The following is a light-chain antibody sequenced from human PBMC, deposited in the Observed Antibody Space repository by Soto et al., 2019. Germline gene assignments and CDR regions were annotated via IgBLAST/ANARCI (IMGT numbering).Light chain of an antibody. V-gene: IGLV3-21*02. CDR2: DDG. CDR1: NIAIKS. Sequence: SYELTQAPSVSVAPGQTARITCGGNNIAIKSVHWYQQKPGQAPVLVVYDDGDRPSGIPERFSGSNSGNTATLPITRVEAGDEDDYHCQVWDSSSDHRVVFGGGTKVTVL. J-gene: IGLJ2*01. CDR3: QVWDSSSDHRVV.